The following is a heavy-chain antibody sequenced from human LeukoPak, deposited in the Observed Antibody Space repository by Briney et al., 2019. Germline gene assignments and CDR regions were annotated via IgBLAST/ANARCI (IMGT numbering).Heavy chain of an antibody. CDR1: GFTFRSSG. J-gene: IGHJ5*02. CDR3: AKSRGGIVVVPAVWFDP. CDR2: IAYDGSEK. V-gene: IGHV3-30*18. Sequence: GGSLRLSCEASGFTFRSSGMRWVRQAPGKGLEWVALIAYDGSEKYYADSVKGRFTISRDNSKNTLYLQMNSLRAEDTAVYYCAKSRGGIVVVPAVWFDPWGQGTLVTVSS. D-gene: IGHD2-2*01.